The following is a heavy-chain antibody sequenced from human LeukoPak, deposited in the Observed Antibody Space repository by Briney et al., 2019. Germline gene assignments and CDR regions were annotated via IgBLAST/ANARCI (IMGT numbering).Heavy chain of an antibody. Sequence: GSLRLSCAASGFTFSASWMSWVRQAPGKGLEWVANIKQDGSEKYSADSVKGRFTVSRDNAKKLVYLQMNSLTVEDTAVYYCARVGPPYYYYYMDVWGEGTTVTVSS. V-gene: IGHV3-7*01. CDR2: IKQDGSEK. J-gene: IGHJ6*03. CDR1: GFTFSASW. CDR3: ARVGPPYYYYYMDV.